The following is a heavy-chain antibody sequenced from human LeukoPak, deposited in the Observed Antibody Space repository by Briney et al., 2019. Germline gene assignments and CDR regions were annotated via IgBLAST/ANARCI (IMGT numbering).Heavy chain of an antibody. CDR3: ARNDYGEAFDI. J-gene: IGHJ3*02. V-gene: IGHV3-48*01. Sequence: GGSLRLSCAASGFSFSSYSMNWVRQAPGKGLEWVSYISSSSSTIYYADSVKGRFTISRDNAKNSLYLQMNSLRAEDTAVYYCARNDYGEAFDIWGQRTMVTVSS. CDR1: GFSFSSYS. CDR2: ISSSSSTI. D-gene: IGHD4-17*01.